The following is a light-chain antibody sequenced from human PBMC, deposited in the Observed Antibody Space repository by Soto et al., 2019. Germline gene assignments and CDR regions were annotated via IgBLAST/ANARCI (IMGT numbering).Light chain of an antibody. CDR2: GNN. CDR3: QSYDSSLSGSVV. Sequence: QPVLTQPPSMSGAPGQGVTIPCTGSSSNIGAGYDVHWYQQLPGTAPKLLVYGNNNRPSGVPDRFSGSKSGTTASLAITGLQADDEADYYCQSYDSSLSGSVVFGGGTKVTVL. V-gene: IGLV1-40*01. CDR1: SSNIGAGYD. J-gene: IGLJ2*01.